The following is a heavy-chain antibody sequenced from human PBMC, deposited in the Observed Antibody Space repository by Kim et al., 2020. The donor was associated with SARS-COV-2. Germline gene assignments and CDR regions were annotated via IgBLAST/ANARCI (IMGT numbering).Heavy chain of an antibody. D-gene: IGHD3-10*01. J-gene: IGHJ6*02. CDR3: ARGGGMNVLLWFGESDPHYGMAV. V-gene: IGHV3-11*04. CDR2: ISSSGSTI. Sequence: GGSLRLSCAASGFTFSDYYMSWIRQAPGKGLEWVSYISSSGSTIYYADSVKGRFTISRDNAKNSLYLQMNSLRAEDTAVYYCARGGGMNVLLWFGESDPHYGMAVWGQGTTVTVSS. CDR1: GFTFSDYY.